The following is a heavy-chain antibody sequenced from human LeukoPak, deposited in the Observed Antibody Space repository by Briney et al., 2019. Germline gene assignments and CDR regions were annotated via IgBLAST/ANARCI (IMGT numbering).Heavy chain of an antibody. CDR1: GVSFSGYY. CDR2: INHSGST. V-gene: IGHV4-34*01. D-gene: IGHD3-10*01. Sequence: SETLSLTCAVYGVSFSGYYWSWIRQPPGKGLEWIGEINHSGSTNYNPSLKSRVTISVDTSKNQFSLKLSSATAADTAVYYCARSDGYGLVGIWGQGTMVTVSS. J-gene: IGHJ3*02. CDR3: ARSDGYGLVGI.